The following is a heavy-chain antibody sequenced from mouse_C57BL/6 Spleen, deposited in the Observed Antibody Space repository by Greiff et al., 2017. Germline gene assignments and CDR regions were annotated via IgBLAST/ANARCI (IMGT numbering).Heavy chain of an antibody. Sequence: EVQLMESGGGLVKPGGSLKLSCAASGFTFSSYAMSWVRQTPEKRLEWVATISDGGSYTYYPDNVKGRFTISRDNAKNNLYLQMSHLKSEDTAMYYCARGYYSNYFDYWGQGTTLTVSS. CDR1: GFTFSSYA. D-gene: IGHD2-5*01. V-gene: IGHV5-4*01. CDR3: ARGYYSNYFDY. CDR2: ISDGGSYT. J-gene: IGHJ2*01.